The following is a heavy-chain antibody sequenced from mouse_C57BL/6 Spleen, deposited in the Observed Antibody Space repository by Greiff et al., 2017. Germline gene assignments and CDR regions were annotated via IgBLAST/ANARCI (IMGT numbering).Heavy chain of an antibody. D-gene: IGHD2-4*01. J-gene: IGHJ3*01. CDR1: GFTFSDYG. Sequence: EVKLEESGGGLVKPGGSLKLSCAASGFTFSDYGMHWVRQAPEKGLEWVAYISSGSSTIYYADTVKGRFTISRDNAKNTLFLQMTSLRSEDTAMYYCARQNYDGWFAYWGQGTLVTVSA. V-gene: IGHV5-17*01. CDR3: ARQNYDGWFAY. CDR2: ISSGSSTI.